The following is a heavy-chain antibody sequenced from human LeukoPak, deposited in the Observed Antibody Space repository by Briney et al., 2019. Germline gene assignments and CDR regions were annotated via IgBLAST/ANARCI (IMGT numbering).Heavy chain of an antibody. CDR3: ARGGITMVRGAPKQFDP. V-gene: IGHV1-8*01. Sequence: AASVKVSCKASGYTFTSYDINWVRQATGQGLEWMGWMNPNSGNTGYAQKFQGRVTMTRNTSISTAYMELSSLRSEDTAVYYCARGGITMVRGAPKQFDPWGQGTLVTVSS. CDR1: GYTFTSYD. J-gene: IGHJ5*02. D-gene: IGHD3-10*01. CDR2: MNPNSGNT.